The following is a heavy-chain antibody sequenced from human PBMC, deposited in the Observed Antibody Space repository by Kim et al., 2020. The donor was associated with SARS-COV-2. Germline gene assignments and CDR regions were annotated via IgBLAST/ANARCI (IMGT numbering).Heavy chain of an antibody. J-gene: IGHJ6*02. V-gene: IGHV4-59*01. Sequence: SETLSLTCNVSGDSISSYYWSWIRQPPGKGLEWIGYIYYSGSTNYNPSLKSRVTMSIDTSKNQYSPKLTSVTAADTAVYYCARDRGSGWYNSVDVWGQGTTVTVAS. CDR2: IYYSGST. CDR3: ARDRGSGWYNSVDV. CDR1: GDSISSYY. D-gene: IGHD6-19*01.